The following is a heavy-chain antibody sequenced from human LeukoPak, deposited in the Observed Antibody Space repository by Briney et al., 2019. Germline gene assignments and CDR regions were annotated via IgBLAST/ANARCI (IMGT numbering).Heavy chain of an antibody. CDR3: AKAPAVPAATYFQH. J-gene: IGHJ1*01. CDR2: IRYDGSNK. V-gene: IGHV3-30*02. D-gene: IGHD2-2*01. Sequence: GGSLRLSCAASGFTFSSYAMSWVRQAPGKGLEWVAFIRYDGSNKYYADSVKGRFTISRDNSKNTLYLQMNSLRAEDTAVYYCAKAPAVPAATYFQHWGQGTLVTVSS. CDR1: GFTFSSYA.